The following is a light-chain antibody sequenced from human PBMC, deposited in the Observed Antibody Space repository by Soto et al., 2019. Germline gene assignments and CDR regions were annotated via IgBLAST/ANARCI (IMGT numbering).Light chain of an antibody. Sequence: EIVLTQSPATLSLSPGERASLSCWASQSVSSNLAWYQQKPGQAPRLLIYGASSRATGIPDRFSGSGSGTDFTLTISRLEPEDFAVYYCQQYGSSPRTFGQGTKVDNK. CDR1: QSVSSN. CDR3: QQYGSSPRT. J-gene: IGKJ1*01. V-gene: IGKV3-20*01. CDR2: GAS.